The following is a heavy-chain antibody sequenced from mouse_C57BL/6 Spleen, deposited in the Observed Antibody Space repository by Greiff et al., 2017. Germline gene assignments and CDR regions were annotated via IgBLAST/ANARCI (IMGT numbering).Heavy chain of an antibody. CDR3: NYPAWFAY. CDR2: IRLKSDNYAT. J-gene: IGHJ3*01. V-gene: IGHV6-3*01. Sequence: EVQLVESGGGLVQPGGSMKLSCVASGFTFSNYWMNWVRQSPEKGLEWVAQIRLKSDNYATHYAESVKGRFTISRDDSKMSVYLQMNDLRAEDTGIYYCNYPAWFAYWGQGTLVTVSA. CDR1: GFTFSNYW. D-gene: IGHD1-1*01.